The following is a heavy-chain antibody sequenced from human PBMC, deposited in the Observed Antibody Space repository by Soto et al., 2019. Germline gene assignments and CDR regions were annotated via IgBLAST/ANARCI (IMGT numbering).Heavy chain of an antibody. CDR3: AKESIAAAGTFDY. V-gene: IGHV3-9*01. D-gene: IGHD6-13*01. CDR1: GFTFDDYA. CDR2: ISWNSGSI. J-gene: IGHJ4*02. Sequence: GGSLRLSCAASGFTFDDYAMHWVRQAPGKGLEWVSGISWNSGSIGYADSVKGRFTISRDNAKNSLYLQMNSLRAEDTALYYCAKESIAAAGTFDYWGQGTLVTVSS.